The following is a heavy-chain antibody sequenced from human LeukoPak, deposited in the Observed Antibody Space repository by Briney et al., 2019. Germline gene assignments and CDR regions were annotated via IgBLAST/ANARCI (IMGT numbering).Heavy chain of an antibody. J-gene: IGHJ6*02. V-gene: IGHV3-21*01. D-gene: IGHD3-22*01. CDR1: GVTFSSYS. CDR2: ISSSCSYA. Sequence: GASLKLSCAASGVTFSSYSMNWVRQAPGQGLEWVSSISSSCSYAYYADTVKGRVTISRDNAKNSLYLQMNSLRAEDTAVYYCARVTYYYDSSGYSSGGRSYYYGMDVWGQGTTVTVSS. CDR3: ARVTYYYDSSGYSSGGRSYYYGMDV.